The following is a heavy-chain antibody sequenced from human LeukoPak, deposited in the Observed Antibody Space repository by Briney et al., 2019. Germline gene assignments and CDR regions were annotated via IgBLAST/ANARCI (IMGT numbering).Heavy chain of an antibody. J-gene: IGHJ4*02. D-gene: IGHD6-6*01. CDR2: ISYDGSNK. V-gene: IGHV3-30*03. CDR3: ARGSGSSSGPGGY. Sequence: GGSLRLSCAASRFTFSAFAMHWVRQAPGKGLEWVAVISYDGSNKYYADSVKGRFTISRDNSKNTLYLQMNSLRAEDTAVYYCARGSGSSSGPGGYWGQGILVLVSS. CDR1: RFTFSAFA.